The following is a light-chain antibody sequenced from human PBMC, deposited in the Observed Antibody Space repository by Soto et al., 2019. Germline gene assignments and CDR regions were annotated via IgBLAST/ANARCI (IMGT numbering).Light chain of an antibody. CDR2: GAS. Sequence: EIVLTQSPGTLSLSPGERATLSCRASQSVSSSYLAWYQQKPGQAPRLLIYGASSRATGIPDRFSGSGSGTDFTLTISRLEPEYFAVYYCQLYGSSPMYTFGQGTKLEIK. J-gene: IGKJ2*01. V-gene: IGKV3-20*01. CDR1: QSVSSSY. CDR3: QLYGSSPMYT.